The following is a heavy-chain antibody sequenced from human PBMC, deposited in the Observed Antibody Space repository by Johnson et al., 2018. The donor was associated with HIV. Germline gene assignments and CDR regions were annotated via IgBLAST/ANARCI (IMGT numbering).Heavy chain of an antibody. D-gene: IGHD6-19*01. CDR2: ISYDGSKK. Sequence: QVQLVESGGGLAQPAWSPRLSCAASGFTFSSYAMHWVRQAPGKGRAWVAVISYDGSKKYYADSVTGRLTISRDNSKNTGYLQMNSLKTEDTAVYDCTGGKSWLAVDAFDIWGQGTMVTVSS. J-gene: IGHJ3*02. CDR1: GFTFSSYA. V-gene: IGHV3-30-3*01. CDR3: TGGKSWLAVDAFDI.